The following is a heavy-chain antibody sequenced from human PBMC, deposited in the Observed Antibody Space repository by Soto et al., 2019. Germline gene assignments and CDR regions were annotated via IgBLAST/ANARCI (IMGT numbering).Heavy chain of an antibody. J-gene: IGHJ6*02. CDR2: IKSKPDGGTT. V-gene: IGHV3-15*01. CDR1: GFTFSNAW. D-gene: IGHD6-13*01. CDR3: TTAPWQPNKYYGMDV. Sequence: EVQLVESGGGLVKPGGSLRLSCAASGFTFSNAWMSWVRQAPGKGLEWVGRIKSKPDGGTTDYAAPVKGRFTISRDDSKNTLYLQMNSLKTEDTAVYYCTTAPWQPNKYYGMDVWGQGTTVTVSS.